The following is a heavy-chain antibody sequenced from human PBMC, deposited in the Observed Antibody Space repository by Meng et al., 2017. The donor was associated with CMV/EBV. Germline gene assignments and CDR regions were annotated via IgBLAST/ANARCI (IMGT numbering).Heavy chain of an antibody. Sequence: ASVKVSCKASGYPFTAYTMRWVRQAPGQGLEWMGWINPDSGATNFARNLQGRVTMTRDTSTSTAYMELSGLTFDDTAVYYCARGQYYYDSSGYFYWGQGTLVTVSS. J-gene: IGHJ4*02. CDR3: ARGQYYYDSSGYFY. CDR2: INPDSGAT. CDR1: GYPFTAYT. D-gene: IGHD3-22*01. V-gene: IGHV1-2*02.